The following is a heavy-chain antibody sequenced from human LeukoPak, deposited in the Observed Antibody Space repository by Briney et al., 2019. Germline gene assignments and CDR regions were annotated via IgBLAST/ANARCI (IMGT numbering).Heavy chain of an antibody. Sequence: GGSLRLSCAASGFTFSSYAMSWVRQAPGKGLEWVSGISGSGGSTYYADSVKGRFTISRDNSRKTLCLQMSSLRAEDTAVYYCAKALNYYDSSGSYYGNDYWGQGTLVTVSS. J-gene: IGHJ4*02. CDR1: GFTFSSYA. CDR3: AKALNYYDSSGSYYGNDY. D-gene: IGHD3-22*01. CDR2: ISGSGGST. V-gene: IGHV3-23*01.